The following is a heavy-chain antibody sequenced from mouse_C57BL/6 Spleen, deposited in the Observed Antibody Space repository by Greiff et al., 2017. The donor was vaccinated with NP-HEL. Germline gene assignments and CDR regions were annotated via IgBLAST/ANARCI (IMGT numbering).Heavy chain of an antibody. CDR2: IDPEDGDT. J-gene: IGHJ3*01. CDR3: TTRGYYGSSYGFAY. D-gene: IGHD1-1*01. V-gene: IGHV14-1*01. CDR1: GFNIKDYY. Sequence: EVQLQQSGAELVRPGASVKLSCTASGFNIKDYYMHWVKQRPEQGLEWIGRIDPEDGDTEYAPKFQGKATMTADTSSNTAYLQLSSLTSEDTAVYYCTTRGYYGSSYGFAYWGQGTLVTVSA.